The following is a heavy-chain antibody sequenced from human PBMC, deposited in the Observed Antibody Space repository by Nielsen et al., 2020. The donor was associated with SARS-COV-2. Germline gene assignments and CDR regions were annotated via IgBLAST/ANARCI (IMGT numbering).Heavy chain of an antibody. J-gene: IGHJ5*02. Sequence: SETLSLTCTVSGGSISSGSYYWTWIRQPAGKGLEWIGRIYTGGTTTYNPSLKSRVTISLATSKNQFSLNLSSVTAADTAVYYCARGVGSVWDWFDPWGQGTLVTVSS. CDR1: GGSISSGSYY. V-gene: IGHV4-61*02. CDR2: IYTGGTT. D-gene: IGHD3-16*01. CDR3: ARGVGSVWDWFDP.